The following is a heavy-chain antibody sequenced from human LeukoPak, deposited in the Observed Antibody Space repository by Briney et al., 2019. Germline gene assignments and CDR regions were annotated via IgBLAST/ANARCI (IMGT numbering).Heavy chain of an antibody. CDR1: GFTLSNYW. D-gene: IGHD6-6*01. CDR2: IKQDGSEK. J-gene: IGHJ4*02. Sequence: GGSLRLSCAASGFTLSNYWMNWARQAPGKGLEWVANIKQDGSEKYYVDSVKGRSTISRDNAKNSLYLQMNSLRAEDTAVYYCARGSSSAFDYWGQGTLVTVSS. V-gene: IGHV3-7*04. CDR3: ARGSSSAFDY.